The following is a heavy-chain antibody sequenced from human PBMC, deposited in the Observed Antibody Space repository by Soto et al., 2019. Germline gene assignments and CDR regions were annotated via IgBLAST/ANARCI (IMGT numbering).Heavy chain of an antibody. D-gene: IGHD3-22*01. V-gene: IGHV4-59*01. CDR1: GGSISSYY. CDR3: ARYYYDSSGYYWFDP. Sequence: SETLSLTCTVSGGSISSYYWSRIRQPPGKGLEWIGYIYYSGSTNYNPSLKSRVTISVDTSKNQFSLKLSSVTAADTAVYYCARYYYDSSGYYWFDPWGQGTLVTVSS. J-gene: IGHJ5*02. CDR2: IYYSGST.